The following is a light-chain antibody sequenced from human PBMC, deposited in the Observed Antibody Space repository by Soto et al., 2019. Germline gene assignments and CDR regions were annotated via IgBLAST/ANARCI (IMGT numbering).Light chain of an antibody. V-gene: IGKV1-27*01. J-gene: IGKJ4*01. Sequence: DIQMTQSPSSLSASVGDRVTITCRASQGISNYLAWYQQKPGKVPKVLIYAASTLQSGVPSRFSGSGSGTDFTLNISSLQPEDVATYYCQKYNSAPPLTFGGGTKVEI. CDR1: QGISNY. CDR3: QKYNSAPPLT. CDR2: AAS.